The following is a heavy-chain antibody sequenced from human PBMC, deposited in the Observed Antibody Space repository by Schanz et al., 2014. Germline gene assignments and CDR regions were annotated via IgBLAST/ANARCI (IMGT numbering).Heavy chain of an antibody. CDR3: ASDRDACGCDS. D-gene: IGHD6-19*01. Sequence: EVQLVESGGGLVKPGGSLRLSCAASGFTFSYYNMNWVRQAPGKGLEWVSSISNGGGYIYYADSVKGRFTISRDNAKNPVYPQMPSLRAEDTALYYCASDRDACGCDSWGQGTLVTVSP. CDR1: GFTFSYYN. J-gene: IGHJ5*01. CDR2: ISNGGGYI. V-gene: IGHV3-21*01.